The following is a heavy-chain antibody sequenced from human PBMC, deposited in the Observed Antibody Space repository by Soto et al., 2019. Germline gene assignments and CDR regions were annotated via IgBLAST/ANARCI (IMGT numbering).Heavy chain of an antibody. CDR3: ATSSHKESWFDP. CDR2: IHGSGSA. J-gene: IGHJ5*02. V-gene: IGHV4-4*07. Sequence: QVQLQESGPGLVKPSETLSLTCTVSNGSISNFYWNWIRQSAGKGLEWIGRIHGSGSATYNPSLRSRVTMSVDTSKNQFSLKVNSVIGADTAVYYCATSSHKESWFDPWGQGTLVTVSS. D-gene: IGHD6-13*01. CDR1: NGSISNFY.